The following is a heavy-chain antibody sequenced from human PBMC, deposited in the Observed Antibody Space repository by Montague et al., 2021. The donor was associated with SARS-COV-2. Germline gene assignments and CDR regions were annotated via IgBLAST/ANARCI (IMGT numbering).Heavy chain of an antibody. CDR2: IGYDGSNQ. CDR1: GFTFSSYD. J-gene: IGHJ6*02. D-gene: IGHD3-10*01. CDR3: AREYSAPRWFGEYNRYGMDV. Sequence: SLRLSCAASGFTFSSYDMHWVRQAPGKGLEWVAVIGYDGSNQYYGDSVKGRFTISRDNSKNTQYLQMNSLRAEDTAVYYCAREYSAPRWFGEYNRYGMDVWGQGTTVTVSS. V-gene: IGHV3-33*08.